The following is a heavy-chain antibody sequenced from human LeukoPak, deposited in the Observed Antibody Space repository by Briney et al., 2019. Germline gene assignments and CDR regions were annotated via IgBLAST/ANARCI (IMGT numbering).Heavy chain of an antibody. CDR1: GYTFTSYY. CDR3: AREGLGIGAFDI. V-gene: IGHV1-46*01. J-gene: IGHJ3*02. CDR2: INPSGGST. D-gene: IGHD7-27*01. Sequence: ASVTVSCTASGYTFTSYYMHWVRQAPGQGLEWMGIINPSGGSTSYAQKFQGRVTMTRDTSTSTVYMELSSLRSEDTAVYYCAREGLGIGAFDIWGQGTMVTVSS.